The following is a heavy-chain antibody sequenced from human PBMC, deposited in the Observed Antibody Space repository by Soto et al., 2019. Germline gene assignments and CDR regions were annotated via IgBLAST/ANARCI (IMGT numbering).Heavy chain of an antibody. Sequence: QVQLVQSGAEVKKPGASVKVSCKASGYTFTSYGISWVRQAPGQGLEWMGWISAYNGNTNYAQKLQGRVTMTTDTSTSAAYMGLGSLRSDETAVYSGARGRGGGGFNYYYYGMDVWGQGTTVTVSS. J-gene: IGHJ6*02. CDR3: ARGRGGGGFNYYYYGMDV. CDR1: GYTFTSYG. CDR2: ISAYNGNT. V-gene: IGHV1-18*01. D-gene: IGHD3-16*01.